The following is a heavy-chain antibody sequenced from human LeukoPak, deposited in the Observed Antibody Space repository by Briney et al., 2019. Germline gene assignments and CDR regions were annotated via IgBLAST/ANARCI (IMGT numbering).Heavy chain of an antibody. CDR1: GGTFRNYP. V-gene: IGHV1-69*13. CDR3: AICSSTWSGDRPDS. D-gene: IGHD2-2*01. J-gene: IGHJ4*02. CDR2: ILPIFRMT. Sequence: ASVKVSCKASGGTFRNYPISWVRQAPGQGLEWMGGILPIFRMTNYAEKFQGRVTITADESTTTAYLELNSLRSEDTAVYYCAICSSTWSGDRPDSWGQGTLVTVSS.